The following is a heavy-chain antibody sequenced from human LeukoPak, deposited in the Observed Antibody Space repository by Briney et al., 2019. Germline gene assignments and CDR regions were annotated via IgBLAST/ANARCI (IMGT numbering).Heavy chain of an antibody. V-gene: IGHV4-61*01. D-gene: IGHD2-2*01. CDR1: GGSVSSGRYY. CDR2: IYYSGST. J-gene: IGHJ6*02. CDR3: ARGLLTEDIVVVPAALSYYYYYGMDV. Sequence: PSETLSLTCTVSGGSVSSGRYYWSWIRQPPGKGLEWIGYIYYSGSTNYNPSLKSRVTISVDTSKNQFSLKLSPVTAADTAVYYCARGLLTEDIVVVPAALSYYYYYGMDVWGQGTTVTVSS.